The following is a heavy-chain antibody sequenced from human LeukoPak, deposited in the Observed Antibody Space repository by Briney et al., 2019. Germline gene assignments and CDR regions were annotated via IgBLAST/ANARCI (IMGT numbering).Heavy chain of an antibody. V-gene: IGHV4-31*11. CDR2: IYYSGST. CDR1: GGSISSGGYY. Sequence: SQTLSLTCAVSGGSISSGGYYWSWIRQHPGKGLEWIGYIYYSGSTYYNPSLKSRVTISVDTSKNQFSLKLSSVTAADTAVYYCARDARMYSSGDYKTYWFDPWGQGTLVTVSS. CDR3: ARDARMYSSGDYKTYWFDP. D-gene: IGHD6-19*01. J-gene: IGHJ5*02.